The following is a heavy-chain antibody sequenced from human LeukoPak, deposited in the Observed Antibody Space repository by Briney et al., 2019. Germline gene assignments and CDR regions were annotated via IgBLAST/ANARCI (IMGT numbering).Heavy chain of an antibody. J-gene: IGHJ4*02. V-gene: IGHV4-39*07. CDR2: IYYSGST. CDR1: GGSISSSSYY. Sequence: PSETLPLTCTVSGGSISSSSYYWGWIRQPPGKGLEWIGSIYYSGSTYYNPSLKSRVTISVDTSKNQFSLKLSSVTAADTAVYYCAREARATDYWGQGTLVTVSS. CDR3: AREARATDY.